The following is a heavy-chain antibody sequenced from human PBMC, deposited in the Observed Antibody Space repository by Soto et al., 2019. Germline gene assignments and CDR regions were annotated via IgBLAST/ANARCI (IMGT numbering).Heavy chain of an antibody. CDR2: INHSGSS. V-gene: IGHV4-34*01. J-gene: IGHJ4*02. CDR3: ARGLGYYDYIWGSYRYFDY. Sequence: QVQLQQWGAGLLKPSETLSLTCAVYGGSFSGYYWSWIRQPPGRGLEGIGEINHSGSSNYNPSRRTRVTISVDTSKNQFSLKLSSVTAADTAVYYCARGLGYYDYIWGSYRYFDYWGQGTLVTVSS. D-gene: IGHD3-16*02. CDR1: GGSFSGYY.